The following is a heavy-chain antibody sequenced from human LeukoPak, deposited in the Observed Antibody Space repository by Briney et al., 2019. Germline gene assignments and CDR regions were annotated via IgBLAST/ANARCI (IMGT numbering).Heavy chain of an antibody. J-gene: IGHJ4*02. V-gene: IGHV3-30-3*01. Sequence: GGSLRLSCAASGFTFSSYAMHWVCQAPGKGLEWVAVISYDGSNKYYADSVKGRFTISRDNSKNTLYLQMNGLRAEDTAVYYCARDYYDSSGYFDYWGQGTLVTVSS. CDR2: ISYDGSNK. CDR3: ARDYYDSSGYFDY. D-gene: IGHD3-22*01. CDR1: GFTFSSYA.